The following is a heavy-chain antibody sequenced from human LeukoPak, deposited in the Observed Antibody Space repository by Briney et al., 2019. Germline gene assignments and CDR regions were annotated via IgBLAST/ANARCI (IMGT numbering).Heavy chain of an antibody. CDR3: ARFSSGWSFDY. J-gene: IGHJ4*02. D-gene: IGHD6-19*01. CDR1: GYTFTGYY. Sequence: GASVKVSCKASGYTFTGYYMHWVRQAPGQGLEWMGWINPNSGGTNYALKFQGRVTMTRDTSISTAYMELSRPRSDDTAVYYCARFSSGWSFDYWGQGTLVTVSS. CDR2: INPNSGGT. V-gene: IGHV1-2*02.